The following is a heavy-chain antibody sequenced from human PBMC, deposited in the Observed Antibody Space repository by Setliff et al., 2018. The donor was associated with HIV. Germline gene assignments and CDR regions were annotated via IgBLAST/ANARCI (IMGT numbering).Heavy chain of an antibody. V-gene: IGHV4-61*08. J-gene: IGHJ6*03. CDR3: ARGPDFWSAHPYSYYYMDV. CDR1: GASISSGGYY. CDR2: IYYSGST. Sequence: SETLSLTCTVSGASISSGGYYWSWIRQPPGKGLEWIGYIYYSGSTYYNPSLKGRVTISVDTSKNQFSLKLNSVTAADTAVYFCARGPDFWSAHPYSYYYMDVWGKGTTVTVSS. D-gene: IGHD3-3*01.